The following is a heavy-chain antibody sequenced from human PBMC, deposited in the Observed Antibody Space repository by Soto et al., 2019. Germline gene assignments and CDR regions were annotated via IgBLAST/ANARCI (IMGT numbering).Heavy chain of an antibody. CDR1: GGSFSGYY. J-gene: IGHJ6*02. Sequence: KTSETLSLTCAVYGGSFSGYYWSWIRQPPGKGLEWIGEINHSGSTNYNPSLKSRVTISVDTSKNQFSLKLSSVTAADTAVYYCARGPRNRKNVLATIFPLRHYGMDVWGQGTTVTVSS. D-gene: IGHD5-12*01. CDR3: ARGPRNRKNVLATIFPLRHYGMDV. CDR2: INHSGST. V-gene: IGHV4-34*01.